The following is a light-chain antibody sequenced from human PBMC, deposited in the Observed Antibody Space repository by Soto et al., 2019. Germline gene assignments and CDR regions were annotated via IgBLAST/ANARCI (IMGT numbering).Light chain of an antibody. CDR3: QQSYSTPYT. J-gene: IGKJ1*01. CDR1: QSISSY. V-gene: IGKV1-39*01. Sequence: DIQMTQSPSSLSASVGDRVTITCRASQSISSYLNWYQQKPGKAPKLLIYAASSLQSGVPSRFSGSGSGTDLTITISSLQPEDCETYDGQQSYSTPYTFGQGTKVDIK. CDR2: AAS.